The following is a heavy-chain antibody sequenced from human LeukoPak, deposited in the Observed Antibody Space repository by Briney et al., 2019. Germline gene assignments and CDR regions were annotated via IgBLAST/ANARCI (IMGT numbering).Heavy chain of an antibody. CDR2: IYYSGRT. Sequence: SETLSLTCTVSGGSISSDYWSWIRQPPGKGLEWIGYIYYSGRTYYNPSLKSRITISVDTSKNQFSLKLSSVAAADTAVYYCARGFYSPHYWGQGTLVSVSS. J-gene: IGHJ4*02. V-gene: IGHV4-59*01. D-gene: IGHD4-11*01. CDR3: ARGFYSPHY. CDR1: GGSISSDY.